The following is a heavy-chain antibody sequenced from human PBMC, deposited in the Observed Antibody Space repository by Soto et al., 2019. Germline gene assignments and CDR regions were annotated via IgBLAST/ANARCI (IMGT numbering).Heavy chain of an antibody. CDR3: AREYNIAAAGYYYYDGMDV. J-gene: IGHJ6*02. CDR2: INPSGGST. Sequence: QVQLVQSGAEVKKPGASVKVSCKASGYTFTSYYMHWVRQAPGQGLEWLGIINPSGGSTSYAQKLQGRVTMTRDTSTSTVYMELSRLRSEDTAVYYCAREYNIAAAGYYYYDGMDVWGQGTTVTVSS. CDR1: GYTFTSYY. V-gene: IGHV1-46*01. D-gene: IGHD6-13*01.